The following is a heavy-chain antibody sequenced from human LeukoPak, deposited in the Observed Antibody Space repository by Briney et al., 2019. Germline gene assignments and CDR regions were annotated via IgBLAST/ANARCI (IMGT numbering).Heavy chain of an antibody. J-gene: IGHJ5*02. CDR1: GFTVSNNY. Sequence: LSGGSLRLSCAASGFTVSNNYLHWVRQAPGEGLEWVSVIYSGGTTYYANSVKGRFTISRDSSKNTMYLQMNSLRVEDTAMYYCGRDVGPWGQGTLVTVSS. CDR2: IYSGGTT. CDR3: GRDVGP. V-gene: IGHV3-53*01.